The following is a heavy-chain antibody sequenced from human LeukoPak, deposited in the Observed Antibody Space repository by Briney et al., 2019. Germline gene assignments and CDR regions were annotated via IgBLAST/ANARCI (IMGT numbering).Heavy chain of an antibody. J-gene: IGHJ3*02. D-gene: IGHD3-22*01. Sequence: KTSETLSLTCAVYGGSFSGYYWSWIRQPPGKGLEWIGEINHSGSTNYNPSLKSRVTISVDTSKNQFSLKLSSVTAADTAVYYCARRATMIKAFDIWGQGTMVTVSS. CDR2: INHSGST. CDR1: GGSFSGYY. V-gene: IGHV4-34*01. CDR3: ARRATMIKAFDI.